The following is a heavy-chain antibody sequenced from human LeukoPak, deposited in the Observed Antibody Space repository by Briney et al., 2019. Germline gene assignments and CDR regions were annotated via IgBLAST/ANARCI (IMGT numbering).Heavy chain of an antibody. J-gene: IGHJ4*02. V-gene: IGHV4-34*01. CDR2: INHSGST. Sequence: SETLSLTCAVHGGSFSGYYWSWIRQPLGKGLEWIGEINHSGSTNYNPSLKSRVTISVDTSKNQFSLKLSSVTAADTAVYYCARLYYDYVWGSYRFDYWGQGTLVTVSS. D-gene: IGHD3-16*02. CDR3: ARLYYDYVWGSYRFDY. CDR1: GGSFSGYY.